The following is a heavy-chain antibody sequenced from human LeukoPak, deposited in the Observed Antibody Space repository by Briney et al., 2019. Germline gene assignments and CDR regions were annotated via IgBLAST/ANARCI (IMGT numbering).Heavy chain of an antibody. CDR2: IYPGDSDT. V-gene: IGHV5-51*01. CDR1: GYSFTSYW. Sequence: GDSLKISCKCSGYSFTSYWIAWVRQMPGKGLEWMGIIYPGDSDTRYSPSFQGQVTISADKSISTAYLQWSSLKASDTAMYYCARHGARGAVAADYWGQGTLVTVSS. J-gene: IGHJ4*02. D-gene: IGHD6-19*01. CDR3: ARHGARGAVAADY.